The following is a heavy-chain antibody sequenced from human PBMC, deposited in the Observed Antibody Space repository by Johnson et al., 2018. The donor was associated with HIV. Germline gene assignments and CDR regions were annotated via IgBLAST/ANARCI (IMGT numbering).Heavy chain of an antibody. J-gene: IGHJ3*02. CDR3: ARGPRNPSLDAFDI. Sequence: GLEWVAVISYDGSDKYYADSVRGRFTISRDNSKNTLYLQMNSLKTEDTAVYYCARGPRNPSLDAFDIWGQGTVVTVSS. D-gene: IGHD1-14*01. V-gene: IGHV3-30*04. CDR2: ISYDGSDK.